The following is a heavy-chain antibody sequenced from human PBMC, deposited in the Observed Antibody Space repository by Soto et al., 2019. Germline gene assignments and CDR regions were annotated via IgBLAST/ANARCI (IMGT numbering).Heavy chain of an antibody. Sequence: QVQLVQSGAEVKKPGASVKVSCKASGYTFTTYYMHWVRQAPGQGLEWMGIINPSVGSTTYAQKFQGRVIMTRATSTSTVYMELSSLRYEDTAVYFCARSFGSGTSYDAFDFWGQGTMVTVSS. CDR2: INPSVGST. CDR3: ARSFGSGTSYDAFDF. D-gene: IGHD3-10*01. V-gene: IGHV1-46*01. J-gene: IGHJ3*01. CDR1: GYTFTTYY.